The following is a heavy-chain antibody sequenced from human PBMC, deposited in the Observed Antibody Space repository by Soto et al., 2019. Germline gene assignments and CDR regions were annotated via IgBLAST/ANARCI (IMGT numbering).Heavy chain of an antibody. CDR3: ARLDGYCSGGSCYELYGMDV. J-gene: IGHJ6*02. V-gene: IGHV4-39*01. CDR1: GGSISSSSYY. CDR2: IYYSGST. D-gene: IGHD2-15*01. Sequence: SETLSLTCTVSGGSISSSSYYWGWIRQPPGKGLEWIGSIYYSGSTYYNPSLKSRVTISVDTSKNQFSLKLSSVTAADTAVYYCARLDGYCSGGSCYELYGMDVWGQGTTVTVS.